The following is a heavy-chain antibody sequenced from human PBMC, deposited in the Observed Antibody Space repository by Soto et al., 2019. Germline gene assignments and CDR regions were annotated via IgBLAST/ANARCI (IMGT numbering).Heavy chain of an antibody. V-gene: IGHV5-51*01. CDR1: GYSFTSYW. D-gene: IGHD4-17*01. CDR3: ARYYGDHRRFFDY. Sequence: GESLKISCKGSGYSFTSYWIGWVRQMPGKGLEWMGIIYPSDSDTRYSPSFQGQVTISADRSISAAYLQWSSLKASDSAMYYCARYYGDHRRFFDYWGQGTMVTVSS. CDR2: IYPSDSDT. J-gene: IGHJ4*02.